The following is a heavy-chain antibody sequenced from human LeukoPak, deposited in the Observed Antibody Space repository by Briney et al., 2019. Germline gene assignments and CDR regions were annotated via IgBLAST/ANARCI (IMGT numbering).Heavy chain of an antibody. V-gene: IGHV4-59*08. CDR1: GGSVSGYY. J-gene: IGHJ4*02. Sequence: SETLSLTCTVSGGSVSGYYWSWIRQSPGKGLEWIGYIFYTGTTLYSPSLRGRVTMSVDTSENQFSLKLSSVTAADTAMYYSARHDVVPVIRRGFDFWGQGTLVTVSS. D-gene: IGHD2-21*02. CDR2: IFYTGTT. CDR3: ARHDVVPVIRRGFDF.